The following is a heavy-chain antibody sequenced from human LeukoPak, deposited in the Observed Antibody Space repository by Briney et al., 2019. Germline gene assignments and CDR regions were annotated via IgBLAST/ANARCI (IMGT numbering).Heavy chain of an antibody. D-gene: IGHD3-3*01. V-gene: IGHV1-2*02. CDR2: INPNSGGT. J-gene: IGHJ3*02. CDR3: ARGDPYITIFGVVIRRGISRAFDI. CDR1: GYTFTGYY. Sequence: GASVKVSCKASGYTFTGYYMHWVRQAPGQGLEWMGWINPNSGGTNYAQKFQGRVTMTRDTSISTAYMELSRLRSDDTAVYYCARGDPYITIFGVVIRRGISRAFDIWGQGTMVTVSS.